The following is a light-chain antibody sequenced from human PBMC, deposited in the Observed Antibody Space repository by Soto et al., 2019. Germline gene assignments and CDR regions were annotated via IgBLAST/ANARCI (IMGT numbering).Light chain of an antibody. CDR3: QQGTNWPWT. CDR1: QSVSSY. Sequence: EIVLTQSPATLSLSPGERATLSCRASQSVSSYLAWYQQKPGQAPRLLIYDASNRATGIPARFSGSGSGTDFTLTISSLEPEDFAVYHCQQGTNWPWTFGQGTKVEIK. CDR2: DAS. V-gene: IGKV3-11*01. J-gene: IGKJ1*01.